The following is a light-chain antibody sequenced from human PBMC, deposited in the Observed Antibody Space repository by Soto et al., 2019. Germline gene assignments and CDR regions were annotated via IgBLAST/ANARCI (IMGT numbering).Light chain of an antibody. J-gene: IGLJ1*01. CDR3: TSYTSSSTLYV. Sequence: QSALTQPASVSGSPGQSITISCTGTSSDVGGYNYVSWYQQHPDKAPKLMIYDVSNRPLGVSNRFSGSKSGNTASLTISGLQAEDEADYYCTSYTSSSTLYVFGTGTKLTVL. CDR1: SSDVGGYNY. V-gene: IGLV2-14*01. CDR2: DVS.